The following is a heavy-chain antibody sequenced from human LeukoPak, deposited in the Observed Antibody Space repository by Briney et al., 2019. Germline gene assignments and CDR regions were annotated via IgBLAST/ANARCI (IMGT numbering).Heavy chain of an antibody. V-gene: IGHV4-4*07. J-gene: IGHJ4*02. D-gene: IGHD3-22*01. CDR2: IYTSGST. Sequence: SETLSLTCTVSGGSISSYYWSWIRQPAGKGLEWIGRIYTSGSTNYNPSLKSRVTMSVDMSKNQFSLKLSSVTAADTAVYYCARDRYYYDSSGKLFFGYWGQGTLVTVSS. CDR1: GGSISSYY. CDR3: ARDRYYYDSSGKLFFGY.